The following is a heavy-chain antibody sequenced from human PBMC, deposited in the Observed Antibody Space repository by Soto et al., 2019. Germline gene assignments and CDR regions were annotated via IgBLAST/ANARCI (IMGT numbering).Heavy chain of an antibody. CDR2: VSGSGGST. CDR1: GFTFSSYA. J-gene: IGHJ4*02. D-gene: IGHD6-19*01. CDR3: AKDLLWRLVLDY. V-gene: IGHV3-23*01. Sequence: EVQLLESGGGLVQPGGSLRLSCAASGFTFSSYAMGWVRQAPGKGLEWVSAVSGSGGSTYYADSVKGRFTISRDNSKNTLYLQMNSLRAEDTAVYYCAKDLLWRLVLDYWGQGTLVTVSS.